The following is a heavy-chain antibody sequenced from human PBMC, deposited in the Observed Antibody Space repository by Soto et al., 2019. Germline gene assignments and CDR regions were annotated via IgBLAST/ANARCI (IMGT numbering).Heavy chain of an antibody. V-gene: IGHV3-33*01. CDR2: IWYDGSNK. J-gene: IGHJ6*02. D-gene: IGHD3-10*01. Sequence: TGGSLRLSCAASGFTFSSYGIHWGRQAPGKGLEWVAVIWYDGSNKYYADSVKGRFTISRDNSKNTLYLQMNSLRAEDTAVYYCARDSFKDTWFGELFRHYYYYYGMDVWGQGTTVTVSS. CDR1: GFTFSSYG. CDR3: ARDSFKDTWFGELFRHYYYYYGMDV.